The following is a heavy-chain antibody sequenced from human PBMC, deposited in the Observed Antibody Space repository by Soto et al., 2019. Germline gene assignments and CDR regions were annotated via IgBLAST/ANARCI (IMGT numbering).Heavy chain of an antibody. CDR1: GGTFSSYA. Sequence: ASVKVSCKASGGTFSSYAISWVRQAPGQGLEWMGGIIPIFGTANYAQKFQGRVTITADESTSTAYMELSSLRSEDTAVYYCARWGHYSSRNNWFDPWGQGTLVTVSS. V-gene: IGHV1-69*13. J-gene: IGHJ5*02. D-gene: IGHD6-13*01. CDR2: IIPIFGTA. CDR3: ARWGHYSSRNNWFDP.